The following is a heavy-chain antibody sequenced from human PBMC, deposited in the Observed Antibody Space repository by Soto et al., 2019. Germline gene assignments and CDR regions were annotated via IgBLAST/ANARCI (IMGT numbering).Heavy chain of an antibody. D-gene: IGHD5-18*01. CDR2: ISGSGGST. V-gene: IGHV3-23*01. CDR1: GFTFSSYA. Sequence: GGSLRLSCAASGFTFSSYAMSWVRQAPGKGLEWVSAISGSGGSTYYADSVKGRFTISRDNSKNTLYLQMNSLRAEDTAVYYCAKVLRNTAMVTDAFDIWGQGTMVTVSS. J-gene: IGHJ3*02. CDR3: AKVLRNTAMVTDAFDI.